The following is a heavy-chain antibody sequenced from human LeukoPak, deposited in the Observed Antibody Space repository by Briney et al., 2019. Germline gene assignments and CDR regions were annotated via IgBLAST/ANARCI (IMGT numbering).Heavy chain of an antibody. CDR2: IKPDGSEK. CDR3: ARARTYNWNYPYYFDY. D-gene: IGHD1-7*01. V-gene: IGHV3-7*05. Sequence: SGGSLRLSCAASGFTFNSYSMNWVRQAPGKGLEWVANIKPDGSEKYYVDSVKGRFTISRDNAKNSLYLQMNSLRAEDTAVYYCARARTYNWNYPYYFDYWGQGTLVTVSS. CDR1: GFTFNSYS. J-gene: IGHJ4*02.